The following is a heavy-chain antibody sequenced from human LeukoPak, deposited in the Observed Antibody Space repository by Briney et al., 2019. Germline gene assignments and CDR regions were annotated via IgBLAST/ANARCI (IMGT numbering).Heavy chain of an antibody. V-gene: IGHV3-30*02. CDR3: AKDRYSTSSTFTVNPFDY. J-gene: IGHJ4*02. CDR2: IWYDGSQI. D-gene: IGHD2-2*01. CDR1: GFTFSSYA. Sequence: PGGSLRLSCAASGFTFSSYAMSWVRQAPGKGLEWVAVIWYDGSQIYYADSVKGRFIISRDNSKTTLDLQMNSLRVEDTAVYYCAKDRYSTSSTFTVNPFDYWGQGILVTVSS.